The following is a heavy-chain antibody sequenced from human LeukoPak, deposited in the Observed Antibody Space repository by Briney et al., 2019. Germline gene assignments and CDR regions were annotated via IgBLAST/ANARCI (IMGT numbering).Heavy chain of an antibody. CDR3: ARIRKYYEILTGYYHSYYFDY. Sequence: PSETLSLTCTVSGSSVNSYYWSWIRQPPGKGLEWIGYIYYSESTNYNPSLKSRVTISVDTPKNQFSLKLSSVTAADTAVYYCARIRKYYEILTGYYHSYYFDYWGQGTLVTVSS. V-gene: IGHV4-59*08. D-gene: IGHD3-9*01. CDR2: IYYSEST. J-gene: IGHJ4*02. CDR1: GSSVNSYY.